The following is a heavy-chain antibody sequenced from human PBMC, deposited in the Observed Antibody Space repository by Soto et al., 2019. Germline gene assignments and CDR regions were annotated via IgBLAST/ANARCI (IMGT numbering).Heavy chain of an antibody. V-gene: IGHV1-69*01. CDR1: GGTFSSYA. CDR2: IITIFGTA. Sequence: QVQLVQSGAEVKKPGSSVKVSCKASGGTFSSYAISWVRQAPGQGLEWMGGIITIFGTANYAQKFQGRVTITADESTSTAYMELSSLRSEDTAVYYGARDSLTYYYDSSGYYRGAFDIWGQGTMVTVSS. D-gene: IGHD3-22*01. J-gene: IGHJ3*02. CDR3: ARDSLTYYYDSSGYYRGAFDI.